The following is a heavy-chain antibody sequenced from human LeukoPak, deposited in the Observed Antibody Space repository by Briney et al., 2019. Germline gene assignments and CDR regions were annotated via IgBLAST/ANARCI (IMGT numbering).Heavy chain of an antibody. CDR2: IYYSGST. D-gene: IGHD3-22*01. Sequence: SETLSLTCTVSGGSISSSSYYWGWIRQPPGKGLEWIGSIYYSGSTYYNPSLKSRVTISVDTSKNQFFLKLSSVTAADTAVYYCARVPRRYYYDSSGHTGPDYWGQGTLVTVSS. CDR1: GGSISSSSYY. CDR3: ARVPRRYYYDSSGHTGPDY. V-gene: IGHV4-39*01. J-gene: IGHJ4*02.